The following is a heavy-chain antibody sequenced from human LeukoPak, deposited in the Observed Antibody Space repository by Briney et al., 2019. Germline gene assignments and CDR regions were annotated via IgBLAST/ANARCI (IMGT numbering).Heavy chain of an antibody. V-gene: IGHV1-24*01. CDR1: GYTLTELF. D-gene: IGHD5-18*01. J-gene: IGHJ6*02. CDR3: ATDLAMDYYYYGMDV. CDR2: FDPEDGET. Sequence: GASVKVSCKVSGYTLTELFMHWVRQAPGKGLEWMGGFDPEDGETIYAQKFQGRVTMTEDTSTDTAYMELSSLRSEDTAVYYCATDLAMDYYYYGMDVWGQGTTVTVSS.